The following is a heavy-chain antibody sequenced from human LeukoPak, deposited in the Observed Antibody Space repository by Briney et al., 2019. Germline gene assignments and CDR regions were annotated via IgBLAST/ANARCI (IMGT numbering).Heavy chain of an antibody. CDR1: GFTFDDYA. CDR3: AKDASERYKGWYFDL. Sequence: PGRSLRLSCAASGFTFDDYAMHWVRQAPGNGLEWVSAIGGSGSSTCYADSVKGRFTISRDNSENTLYLQMNSLRADDTAVYYCAKDASERYKGWYFDLWGRGTLVTVSS. CDR2: IGGSGSST. D-gene: IGHD1-1*01. V-gene: IGHV3-23*01. J-gene: IGHJ2*01.